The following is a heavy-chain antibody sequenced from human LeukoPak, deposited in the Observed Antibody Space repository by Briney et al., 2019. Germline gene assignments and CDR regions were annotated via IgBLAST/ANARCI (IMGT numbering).Heavy chain of an antibody. D-gene: IGHD4-17*01. Sequence: GGSLRLSCAASGFTFSSYAMSWVRQAPGKGLEWVSAISGSGGSTYYADSVKGRFTISRDNAKNSLYLQMNSLRAEDTAVYYCARDTAYYGDFRGYMDVWGKGTTVTVSS. CDR1: GFTFSSYA. V-gene: IGHV3-23*01. CDR2: ISGSGGST. J-gene: IGHJ6*03. CDR3: ARDTAYYGDFRGYMDV.